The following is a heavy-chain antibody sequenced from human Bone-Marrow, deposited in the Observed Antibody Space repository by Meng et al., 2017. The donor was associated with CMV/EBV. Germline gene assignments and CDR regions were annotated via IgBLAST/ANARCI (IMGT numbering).Heavy chain of an antibody. D-gene: IGHD1-26*01. J-gene: IGHJ4*02. Sequence: LRLSCTVSGGSISSGDYYWSWIRQPPGKGLEWIGYIYYSGSTYYNPSLKSRVTISVDTSKNQFSLKLSSVTAADTAVYYCARMGLGSFGDYWGQGTLVTVSS. CDR3: ARMGLGSFGDY. V-gene: IGHV4-30-4*08. CDR2: IYYSGST. CDR1: GGSISSGDYY.